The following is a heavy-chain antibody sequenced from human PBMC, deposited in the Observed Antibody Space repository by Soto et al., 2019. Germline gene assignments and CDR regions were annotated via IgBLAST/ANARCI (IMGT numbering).Heavy chain of an antibody. D-gene: IGHD5-12*01. CDR3: ASARQGIVATIVFDY. CDR2: IYYSGST. CDR1: GGSISSYY. J-gene: IGHJ4*02. V-gene: IGHV4-59*01. Sequence: QVQLQESGPGLVKPSETLSLTCTVSGGSISSYYWSWIRQPPGKGLEWIGYIYYSGSTNYNPSLKSRVTISVDTSKNLFSLKLISVTAADTAVYYCASARQGIVATIVFDYWGQGTLVTVSS.